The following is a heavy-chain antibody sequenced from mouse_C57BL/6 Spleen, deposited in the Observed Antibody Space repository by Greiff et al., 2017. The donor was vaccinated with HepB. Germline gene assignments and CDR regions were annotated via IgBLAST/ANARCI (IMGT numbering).Heavy chain of an antibody. CDR2: INPNNGGN. J-gene: IGHJ2*01. CDR3: ARWRGYYSDY. V-gene: IGHV1-18*01. CDR1: GYTFTDYN. Sequence: EVQLQQSGPELVKPGASVKIPCKASGYTFTDYNMDWVKQSHGKSLEWIGDINPNNGGNIYNQKFKGKATLTVDKSSSTAYMELRSLTSEDTAVYYCARWRGYYSDYWGQGTTLTVSS.